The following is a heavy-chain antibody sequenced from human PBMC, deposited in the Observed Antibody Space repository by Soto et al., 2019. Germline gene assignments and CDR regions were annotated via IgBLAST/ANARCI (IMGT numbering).Heavy chain of an antibody. CDR3: AREDSSGYSLDY. CDR1: GGSISSTNHY. V-gene: IGHV4-39*07. J-gene: IGHJ4*02. D-gene: IGHD3-22*01. CDR2: IYYSGMT. Sequence: ASETLSLTCTVSGGSISSTNHYWGWIRQPPGKGLEWIGDIYYSGMTRYNPSLKSRVTISVDTSKNQFSLKLSSVTAADTAMYYCAREDSSGYSLDYWGQGTLVTVSS.